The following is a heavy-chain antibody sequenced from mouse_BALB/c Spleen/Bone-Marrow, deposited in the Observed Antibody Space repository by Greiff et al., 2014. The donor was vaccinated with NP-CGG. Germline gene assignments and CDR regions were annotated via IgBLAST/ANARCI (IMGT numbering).Heavy chain of an antibody. V-gene: IGHV10-1*02. CDR2: IRSKSNNYAT. J-gene: IGHJ3*01. D-gene: IGHD4-1*02. Sequence: EVQLQQSGGGLVQPKGSLKLSCAASGFTFNTYAMNWVRQAPGKGLEWVARIRSKSNNYATYYADSVKDRFTISRDDSQSMLYLQMSNLKTEDTAMYYCVRVNWEGFFAYWGQGTLVTVSA. CDR1: GFTFNTYA. CDR3: VRVNWEGFFAY.